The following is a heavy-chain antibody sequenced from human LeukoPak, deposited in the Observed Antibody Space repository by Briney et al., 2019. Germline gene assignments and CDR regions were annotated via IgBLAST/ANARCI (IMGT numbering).Heavy chain of an antibody. D-gene: IGHD3-22*01. CDR3: ARGLVYYDSSGYLYY. CDR2: IYSGGST. CDR1: GFTVSSNC. Sequence: PGGSLRLSCAASGFTVSSNCMSWVRQAPGKGLEWVSVIYSGGSTYYADSVKGRFTISRDNSKNTLYLQMNSLRAEGTAVYYCARGLVYYDSSGYLYYWGQGTLVTVSS. J-gene: IGHJ4*02. V-gene: IGHV3-53*01.